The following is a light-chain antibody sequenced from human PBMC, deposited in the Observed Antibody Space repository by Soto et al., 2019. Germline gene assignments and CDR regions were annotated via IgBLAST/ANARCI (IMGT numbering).Light chain of an antibody. Sequence: EKVMTQSPATLSVSPGERATLSCRASQSVSSNLAWYQQKPGQAPRLLIYDASTRATGIPARFSGSGSGTEFNITISSLQPDDFATYYCQQYNTYPLTFGGGTTVDIK. CDR2: DAS. CDR1: QSVSSN. CDR3: QQYNTYPLT. J-gene: IGKJ4*01. V-gene: IGKV3-15*01.